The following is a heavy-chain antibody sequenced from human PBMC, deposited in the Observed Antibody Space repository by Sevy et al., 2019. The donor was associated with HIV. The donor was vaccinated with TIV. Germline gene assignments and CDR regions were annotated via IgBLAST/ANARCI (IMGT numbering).Heavy chain of an antibody. CDR3: ARDGGRVIAAAGHYGMDV. J-gene: IGHJ6*02. D-gene: IGHD6-13*01. CDR1: GGTFSSYA. CDR2: IIPIFGTA. V-gene: IGHV1-69*13. Sequence: ASVKVSCKASGGTFSSYAISWVRQAPGQGLEWMGGIIPIFGTANYAQKFQGRVTITAAESTSTAYMELSSLRSEDTAVYYCARDGGRVIAAAGHYGMDVWGQGTTVTVSS.